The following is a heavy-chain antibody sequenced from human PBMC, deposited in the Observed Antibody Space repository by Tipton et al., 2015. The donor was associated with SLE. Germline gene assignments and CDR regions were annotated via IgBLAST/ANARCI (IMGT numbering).Heavy chain of an antibody. CDR3: ARGEGYYGSGSYQGWFDP. Sequence: TLSLTCAVYGESFNGYFWTWIRQPPGKGLEWIAEIIHSGSTNYNPSLKSRVTISVDTSKNQFSLKLDSVTAADTAVYYCARGEGYYGSGSYQGWFDPWGQGTLVTVSS. CDR2: IIHSGST. V-gene: IGHV4-34*01. D-gene: IGHD3-10*01. J-gene: IGHJ5*02. CDR1: GESFNGYF.